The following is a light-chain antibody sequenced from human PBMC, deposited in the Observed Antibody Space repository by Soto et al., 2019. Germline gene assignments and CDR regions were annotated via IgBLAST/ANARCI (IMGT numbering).Light chain of an antibody. J-gene: IGKJ2*01. CDR2: KAS. CDR3: QQSYSTPYT. CDR1: QTISSW. V-gene: IGKV1-5*03. Sequence: IKLTDSPTILSGSVGDRVTITCRASQTISSWLAWYQQKPGKAPKLLIYKASTLKSGVPSRFSGSGSGTEFTLTISSLQPDDFATYYCQQSYSTPYTFGQGTKVDNK.